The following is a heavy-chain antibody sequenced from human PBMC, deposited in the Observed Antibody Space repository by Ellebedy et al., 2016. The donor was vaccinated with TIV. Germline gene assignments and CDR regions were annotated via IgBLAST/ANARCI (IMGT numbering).Heavy chain of an antibody. Sequence: AASVKVSCKASGYTFSNYGITWVRQAPGQGLEWMGWISAYNGKTNYAQKFQGRVTMTTETSTSTVYMELRTLRSDDTAVYFCARGGWGGRLGESFLDYWGQGTLVTVSS. CDR1: GYTFSNYG. J-gene: IGHJ4*02. V-gene: IGHV1-18*04. CDR2: ISAYNGKT. CDR3: ARGGWGGRLGESFLDY. D-gene: IGHD3-16*01.